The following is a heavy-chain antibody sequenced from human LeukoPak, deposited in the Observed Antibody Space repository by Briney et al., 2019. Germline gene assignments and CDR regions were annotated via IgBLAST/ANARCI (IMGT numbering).Heavy chain of an antibody. CDR3: ARRVTYLGAYDY. CDR1: GFTFSSFS. V-gene: IGHV3-64*01. Sequence: GGSLRLSCSASGFTFSSFSMDWVRQAPGKGLEYVSGISGNADSTFYAKSVRGRFTISRDNSQNTMYLQMGSLRPEDMGLFYCARRVTYLGAYDYWGQGTLVTVSA. CDR2: ISGNADST. J-gene: IGHJ4*02. D-gene: IGHD3-16*01.